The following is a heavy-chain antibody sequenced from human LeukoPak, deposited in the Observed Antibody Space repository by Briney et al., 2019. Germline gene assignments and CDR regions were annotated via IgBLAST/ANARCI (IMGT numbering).Heavy chain of an antibody. CDR2: IYSGGDK. D-gene: IGHD3-3*01. CDR1: GFTVSADY. CDR3: ARDRYSTIFGG. V-gene: IGHV3-66*02. J-gene: IGHJ4*02. Sequence: GGSLRLSCAAFGFTVSADYMSWVRQAPGKGLEWVSIIYSGGDKYYADSVKGRFTISRDNSKNTLYLPMNSLRAEDTAVYYCARDRYSTIFGGWGQGTLVTVSS.